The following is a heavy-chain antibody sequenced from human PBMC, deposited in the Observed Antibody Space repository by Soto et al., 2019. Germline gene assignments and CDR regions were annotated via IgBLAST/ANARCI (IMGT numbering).Heavy chain of an antibody. D-gene: IGHD2-8*01. CDR3: AKNGQPPYYYYGLDV. J-gene: IGHJ6*02. CDR2: ISGYNGDT. Sequence: ASVKVSCKASGYTFTRYCISWVRQAPGQGLEWMGWISGYNGDTNYAQKFQDRVSMTIDTSTGTAYMELRSLTSDDTAIYYCAKNGQPPYYYYGLDVWGQGTKVTVSS. V-gene: IGHV1-18*01. CDR1: GYTFTRYC.